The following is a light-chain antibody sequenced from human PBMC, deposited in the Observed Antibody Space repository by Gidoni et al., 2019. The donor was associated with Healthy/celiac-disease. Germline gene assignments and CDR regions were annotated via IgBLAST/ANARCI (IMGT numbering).Light chain of an antibody. Sequence: DLQMPQSPSTLSSSVGDRVTLTCRASQSISSCLTWYQQKPGKAPKLLIYDASSLESGVPSRFSGSGSGTEFTHTISSMQPDDFATYYWQQYNSYSWTFGQXTKVEIK. J-gene: IGKJ1*01. CDR3: QQYNSYSWT. CDR2: DAS. CDR1: QSISSC. V-gene: IGKV1-5*01.